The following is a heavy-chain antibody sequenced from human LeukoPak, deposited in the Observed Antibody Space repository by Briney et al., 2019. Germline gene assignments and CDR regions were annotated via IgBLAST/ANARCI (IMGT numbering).Heavy chain of an antibody. J-gene: IGHJ4*02. V-gene: IGHV3-30-3*01. D-gene: IGHD4-17*01. CDR1: GFTFSSYA. CDR3: ARESYGDHFFDY. Sequence: GGSLRLSCAPSGFTFSSYAMHGVRQAPGKGVEGVAVISYDGSNKYYAASVKGRFTISRDNSKNTLYLQMNSLRAEDTAVYYCARESYGDHFFDYWGQGTLVTVSS. CDR2: ISYDGSNK.